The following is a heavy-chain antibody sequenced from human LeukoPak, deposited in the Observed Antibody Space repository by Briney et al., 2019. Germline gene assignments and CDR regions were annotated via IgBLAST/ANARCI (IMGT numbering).Heavy chain of an antibody. CDR3: AGWGGPAVAFDI. CDR1: GGSISSYY. Sequence: SEILSHTCTVSGGSISSYYWSWIRQPAGKGLEWIGRIYTSGSTNYNPSLKSRVTMSVDTSKNQFSLKLSSVTAADTAVYYCAGWGGPAVAFDIWGQGTMVTVSS. J-gene: IGHJ3*02. D-gene: IGHD3-16*01. CDR2: IYTSGST. V-gene: IGHV4-4*07.